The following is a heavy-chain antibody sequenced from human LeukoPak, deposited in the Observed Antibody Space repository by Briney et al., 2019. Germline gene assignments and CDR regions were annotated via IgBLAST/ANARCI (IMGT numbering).Heavy chain of an antibody. D-gene: IGHD6-19*01. V-gene: IGHV3-23*01. CDR3: AERTGSGWYLPGGYFDY. CDR1: GFTFSSYA. Sequence: SGGSLRLSCAASGFTFSSYAMSWVRQAPGKGLEWVSAISGSGGSTYYADSVKGRFTISRDNSKNTLYLQMNSLRAEDTAVYYCAERTGSGWYLPGGYFDYWGQGTLVTVSS. J-gene: IGHJ4*02. CDR2: ISGSGGST.